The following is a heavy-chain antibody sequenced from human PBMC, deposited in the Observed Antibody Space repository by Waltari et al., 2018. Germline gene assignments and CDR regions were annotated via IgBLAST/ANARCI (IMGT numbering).Heavy chain of an antibody. CDR2: IYYSGST. CDR3: ARDGDLFSGLYNWFDP. V-gene: IGHV4-39*02. Sequence: QLQLQESGPGLVKPSETLSLTCTVSGGSINSSSYYWAWIRQPPGKGLEWIGSIYYSGSTYYNPSLKSRVTVSVDASKNQFSLKLSSVTAADTAVYYCARDGDLFSGLYNWFDPWGQGTLVTVSS. D-gene: IGHD3-10*01. CDR1: GGSINSSSYY. J-gene: IGHJ5*02.